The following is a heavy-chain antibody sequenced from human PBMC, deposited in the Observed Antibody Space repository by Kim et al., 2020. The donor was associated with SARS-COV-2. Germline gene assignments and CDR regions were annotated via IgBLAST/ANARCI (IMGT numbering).Heavy chain of an antibody. CDR3: VSPHGSEDAFDI. D-gene: IGHD3-10*01. J-gene: IGHJ3*02. V-gene: IGHV5-51*01. Sequence: RYSPSFQGQVTISADKSISTAYLQWSSLKASDTAMYYCVSPHGSEDAFDIWGQGTMVTVSS.